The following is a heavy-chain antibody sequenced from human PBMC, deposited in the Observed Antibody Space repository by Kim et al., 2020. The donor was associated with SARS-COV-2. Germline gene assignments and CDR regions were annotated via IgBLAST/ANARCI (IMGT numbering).Heavy chain of an antibody. CDR3: AKDFKTNYYGSGSYSDDAFDI. V-gene: IGHV3-9*01. J-gene: IGHJ3*02. D-gene: IGHD3-10*01. Sequence: GGSLRLSCAASGFTFDDYAMHWVRQAPGKGLEWVSGISWNSGSIGYADSVKGRFTISRDNAKNSLYLQMNSLRAEDTALYYCAKDFKTNYYGSGSYSDDAFDIWGQGTMVTVSS. CDR2: ISWNSGSI. CDR1: GFTFDDYA.